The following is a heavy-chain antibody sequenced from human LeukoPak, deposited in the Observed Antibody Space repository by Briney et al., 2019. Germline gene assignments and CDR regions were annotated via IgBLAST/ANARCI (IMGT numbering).Heavy chain of an antibody. V-gene: IGHV4-34*01. Sequence: EPSETLSLTCTVSGGSISSYYWSWIRQPPGKGLEWIGEINHSGSTNYNPSLKSRVTISVDTSKNQFSLKLSSVTAADTAVYYCARHRSGSYSGWGQGTLVTVSS. D-gene: IGHD1-26*01. CDR3: ARHRSGSYSG. J-gene: IGHJ4*02. CDR1: GGSISSYY. CDR2: INHSGST.